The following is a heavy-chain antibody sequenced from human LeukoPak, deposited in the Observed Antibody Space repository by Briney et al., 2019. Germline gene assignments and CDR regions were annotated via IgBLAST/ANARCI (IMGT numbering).Heavy chain of an antibody. CDR3: ARDSPNSSGHADYFDY. D-gene: IGHD3-22*01. V-gene: IGHV4-30-4*01. CDR1: GGSISSDDYY. J-gene: IGHJ4*02. Sequence: SETLSLTCTVSGGSISSDDYYWSWIRQPPGKGLEWIGYIYYSGSTYYNPSLKSRVTISVDTSKNQFSLKLSSVTAADTAVYYCARDSPNSSGHADYFDYWGQGTLVTVSS. CDR2: IYYSGST.